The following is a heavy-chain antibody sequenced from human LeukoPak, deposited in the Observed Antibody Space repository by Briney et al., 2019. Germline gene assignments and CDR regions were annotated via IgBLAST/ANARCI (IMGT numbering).Heavy chain of an antibody. V-gene: IGHV3-74*01. Sequence: GGSLRLSCAASGFTFSNYWMHWVRQAPGKGLVWVSRINSDGSSTRYADFVKGRFTISRDNAKDTLYLQMNSLRSEDTALYYCVRDNYYGMDVWGQGTTVTVSS. CDR1: GFTFSNYW. J-gene: IGHJ6*02. CDR2: INSDGSST. CDR3: VRDNYYGMDV.